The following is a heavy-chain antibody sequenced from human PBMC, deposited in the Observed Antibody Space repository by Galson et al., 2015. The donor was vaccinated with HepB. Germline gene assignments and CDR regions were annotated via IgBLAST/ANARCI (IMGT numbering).Heavy chain of an antibody. V-gene: IGHV3-33*01. CDR3: ARDQDYRALSYFGY. D-gene: IGHD4-11*01. CDR2: IWYDGSNK. J-gene: IGHJ4*02. Sequence: SLRLSCAASGFTFSSYGMHWVRQAPGKGLEWVAVIWYDGSNKYYADSVKGRFTISRDNSKNTLYLQMNSLRAEDTAVYYCARDQDYRALSYFGYWGQGTLVTVSS. CDR1: GFTFSSYG.